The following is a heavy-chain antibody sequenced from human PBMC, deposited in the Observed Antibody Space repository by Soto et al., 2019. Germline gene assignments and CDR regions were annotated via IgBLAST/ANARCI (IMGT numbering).Heavy chain of an antibody. CDR2: FDPEDGET. J-gene: IGHJ6*02. CDR1: GYTLTELS. D-gene: IGHD1-26*01. V-gene: IGHV1-24*01. Sequence: GASVKVSCKVSGYTLTELSMHWVRQAPGKGLEWMGGFDPEDGETIYAQKFQGRVTMTEDTSTDTAYMELSSLRSEDTAVYYCATPRWDYYYYGMDVWGQGTTVTVSS. CDR3: ATPRWDYYYYGMDV.